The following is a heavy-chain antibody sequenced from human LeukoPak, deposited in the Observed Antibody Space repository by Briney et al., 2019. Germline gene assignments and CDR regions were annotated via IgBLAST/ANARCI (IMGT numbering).Heavy chain of an antibody. CDR3: ARGDYGEIDY. V-gene: IGHV4-30-4*08. CDR2: IYYSGST. D-gene: IGHD4-17*01. J-gene: IGHJ4*02. CDR1: GGSISSSSYY. Sequence: KSSETLSLTCTVSGGSISSSSYYWGWLRQPPGKGLEWIGYIYYSGSTYYNPSLKSRVTISVDTSKNQFSLKLSSVTAADTAVYYCARGDYGEIDYWGQGTLVTVSS.